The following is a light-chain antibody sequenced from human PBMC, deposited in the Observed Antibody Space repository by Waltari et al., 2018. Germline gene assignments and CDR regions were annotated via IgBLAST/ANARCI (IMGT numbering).Light chain of an antibody. Sequence: DIQMTQSPSSLSASVADKVTITCRASQSVSRYLNWYQLKPGQAPKLLIYTAITLHSEVPSRFNGSGSGTDFTPTISSLQSEDVATYFCQQSSRTPWTFGQGTKVEIK. J-gene: IGKJ1*01. V-gene: IGKV1-39*01. CDR1: QSVSRY. CDR2: TAI. CDR3: QQSSRTPWT.